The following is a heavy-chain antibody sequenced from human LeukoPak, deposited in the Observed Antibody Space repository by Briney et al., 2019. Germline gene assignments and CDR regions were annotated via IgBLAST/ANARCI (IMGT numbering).Heavy chain of an antibody. J-gene: IGHJ4*02. CDR3: ARRHGRCSDGSCYYPDY. Sequence: ASVKVSCKASGYTFTSYDINWVRQATGQGLEWMGWMNPNSGNTGYAQKFQGRVTMTRNGSITTAYTELSSLRSEDTAVYYCARRHGRCSDGSCYYPDYWGQGTLVTVSS. CDR2: MNPNSGNT. D-gene: IGHD2-15*01. V-gene: IGHV1-8*01. CDR1: GYTFTSYD.